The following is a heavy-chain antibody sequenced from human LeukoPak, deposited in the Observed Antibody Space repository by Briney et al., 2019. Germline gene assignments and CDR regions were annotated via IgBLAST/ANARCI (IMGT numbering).Heavy chain of an antibody. V-gene: IGHV3-23*01. CDR1: GFSFSSFG. D-gene: IGHD3-16*01. CDR2: ISGSDDTT. CDR3: ARKWGLPYEPYDY. Sequence: GGSLRLSCEASGFSFSSFGMSWVRQAPGKGLEWVSTISGSDDTTQYADSVKGRFTTSRDNSKNTLHLQLDSLRAEDTGIYYGARKWGLPYEPYDYWGQGTLVTVSS. J-gene: IGHJ4*02.